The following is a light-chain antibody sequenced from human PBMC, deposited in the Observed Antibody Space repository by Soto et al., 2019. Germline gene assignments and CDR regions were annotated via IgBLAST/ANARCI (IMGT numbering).Light chain of an antibody. CDR3: QQRSTWPFT. V-gene: IGKV3-11*01. J-gene: IGKJ2*01. CDR1: QSVSSY. Sequence: DILLTQSPATLSLSPGERATLSCRAGQSVSSYLAWYQQKPGQAPRPLIYDASNRATGVPARFSGSGSGTDFTLTISSLEPEDFAVYYCQQRSTWPFTFGQGTKVDIK. CDR2: DAS.